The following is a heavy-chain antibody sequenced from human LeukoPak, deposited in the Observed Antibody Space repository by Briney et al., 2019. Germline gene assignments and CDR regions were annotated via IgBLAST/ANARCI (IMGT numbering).Heavy chain of an antibody. D-gene: IGHD4-17*01. CDR1: GFTFSGSA. J-gene: IGHJ5*02. CDR3: TRHGTYGDYDGWFDP. V-gene: IGHV3-73*01. Sequence: GGSLTLSCAASGFTFSGSAMNWVRQASGKGLEWVGRIRSKANSYATAYAASVKGRFTISRDDSKNTAYLQMNSLKTEDTAVYYCTRHGTYGDYDGWFDPWGQGTLVTVSS. CDR2: IRSKANSYAT.